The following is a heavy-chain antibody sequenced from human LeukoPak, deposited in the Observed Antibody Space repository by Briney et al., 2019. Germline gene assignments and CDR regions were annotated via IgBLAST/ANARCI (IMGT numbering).Heavy chain of an antibody. J-gene: IGHJ4*02. CDR3: ARGEMATILYYFDY. Sequence: GRSLRLSCAASGFTFSSYAMHWVRQAPGKGLEWVAVISYDGSNKYYADSVKGRFTISRDNSKNTLYLQMNSLRAEDTAVYYCARGEMATILYYFDYWGQGTLVTVSS. V-gene: IGHV3-30-3*01. CDR1: GFTFSSYA. D-gene: IGHD5-24*01. CDR2: ISYDGSNK.